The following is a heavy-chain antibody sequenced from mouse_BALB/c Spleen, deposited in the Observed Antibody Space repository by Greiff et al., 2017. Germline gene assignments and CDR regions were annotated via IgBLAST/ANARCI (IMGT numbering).Heavy chain of an antibody. CDR1: GYTFTSYW. V-gene: IGHV1-7*01. J-gene: IGHJ1*01. CDR2: INPSTGYT. CDR3: AKKRYFDV. Sequence: QVQLQQSGAELAKPGASVKMSCKASGYTFTSYWMHWVKQRPGQGLEWIGYINPSTGYTEYNQKFKDKATLTADKSSSTAYMQLSSLTSEDSAVYYCAKKRYFDVWGAGTTVTVSS.